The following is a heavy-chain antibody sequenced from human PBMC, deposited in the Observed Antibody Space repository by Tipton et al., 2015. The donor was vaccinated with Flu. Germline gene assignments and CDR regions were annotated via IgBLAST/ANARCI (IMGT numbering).Heavy chain of an antibody. V-gene: IGHV3-74*01. CDR1: GFSFSNYW. D-gene: IGHD2/OR15-2a*01. CDR2: INNDGVTT. Sequence: GSLRLSCAASGFSFSNYWMHWVRQTPGKGLVWVSHINNDGVTTAYADSVEGRFTISRDNARNTLYLQMSSLRAEDTAVYYCARDYCNTPSCPSPLDYWGQGTLVSVSS. CDR3: ARDYCNTPSCPSPLDY. J-gene: IGHJ4*02.